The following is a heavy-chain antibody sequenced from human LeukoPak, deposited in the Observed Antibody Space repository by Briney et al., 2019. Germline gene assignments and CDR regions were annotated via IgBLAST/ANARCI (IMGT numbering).Heavy chain of an antibody. V-gene: IGHV1-2*02. CDR2: INPNSGGT. J-gene: IGHJ4*02. CDR3: ATPVVVGATGFDY. CDR1: GYTFTGYY. D-gene: IGHD1-26*01. Sequence: ASVKVSCKASGYTFTGYYMHWVRQAPGQGPEWMGWINPNSGGTNYAQKFQGRVTMTRDTSISTAYMELSRLRSDDTAVYYCATPVVVGATGFDYWGQGTLVTVSS.